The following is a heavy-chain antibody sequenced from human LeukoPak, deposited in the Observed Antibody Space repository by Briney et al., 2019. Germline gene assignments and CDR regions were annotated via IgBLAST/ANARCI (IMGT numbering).Heavy chain of an antibody. Sequence: QPGGSLRLSCAASGFTFSSYATSWVRQAPGKGLEWVSAISGSGGSTYYADSVKGRFTISRGNSKNTLYLQMNSLRAEDTAVYYCATELSGSGSYYTPGHGYFDYWGQGTLVTVSS. CDR3: ATELSGSGSYYTPGHGYFDY. J-gene: IGHJ4*02. V-gene: IGHV3-23*01. D-gene: IGHD3-10*01. CDR2: ISGSGGST. CDR1: GFTFSSYA.